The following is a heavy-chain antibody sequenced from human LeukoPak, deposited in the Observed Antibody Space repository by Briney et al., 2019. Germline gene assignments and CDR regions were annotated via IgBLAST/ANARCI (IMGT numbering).Heavy chain of an antibody. V-gene: IGHV3-7*01. J-gene: IGHJ4*01. CDR2: IRQDGSEK. D-gene: IGHD6-13*01. CDR1: GFTFTDYW. Sequence: GGSLRLSCEVSGFTFTDYWMNWVRQAPGKGPEWVASIRQDGSEKTYVDSVKGRFTISRDNTKNSLSLQLNGLRAEDTAVYYCARDGTAAGLYFDLWGQGTPVTVSS. CDR3: ARDGTAAGLYFDL.